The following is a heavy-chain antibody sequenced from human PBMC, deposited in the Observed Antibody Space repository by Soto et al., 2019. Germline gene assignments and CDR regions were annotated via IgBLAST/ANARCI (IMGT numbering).Heavy chain of an antibody. CDR3: ARDGCCGSTTCYFLPDV. J-gene: IGHJ6*02. CDR1: GFTFSRYG. D-gene: IGHD2-2*01. V-gene: IGHV3-48*02. Sequence: EVQVVESGGGLVQRGGSLRLSCAASGFTFSRYGMNWVRQAPGKGLEWVAYIRSSSSTIYYADSVKGRFTISRDNAKNTLYLQMNSLRDEDTAVYYCARDGCCGSTTCYFLPDVWGQGTTVTVSS. CDR2: IRSSSSTI.